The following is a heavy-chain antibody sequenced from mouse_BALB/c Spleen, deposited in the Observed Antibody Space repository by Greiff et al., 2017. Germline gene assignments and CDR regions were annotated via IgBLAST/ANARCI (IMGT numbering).Heavy chain of an antibody. J-gene: IGHJ4*01. CDR2: ISSGSSTI. CDR1: GFTFSSFG. Sequence: EVKLMESGGGLVQPGGSRKLSCAASGFTFSSFGMHWVRQAPEKGLEWVAYISSGSSTIYYADTVKGRFTISRDNPKNTLFLQMTSLRSEDTAMYYCARRLMDYWGQGTSVTVSS. CDR3: ARRLMDY. V-gene: IGHV5-17*02.